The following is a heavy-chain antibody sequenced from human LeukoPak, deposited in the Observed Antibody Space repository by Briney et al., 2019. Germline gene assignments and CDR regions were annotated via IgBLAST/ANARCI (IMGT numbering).Heavy chain of an antibody. Sequence: GASVKVSCKASGYTFTSYYMHWVRQAPGQGLEWMGIINPSGGSTSYAQKFQGRVTMTRDTSTSTVYMELSSLRSEDTAVYYCAREGTRDGNSSSGYFDYGGKGTLVTVSS. CDR3: AREGTRDGNSSSGYFDY. J-gene: IGHJ4*02. V-gene: IGHV1-46*01. D-gene: IGHD3-10*01. CDR1: GYTFTSYY. CDR2: INPSGGST.